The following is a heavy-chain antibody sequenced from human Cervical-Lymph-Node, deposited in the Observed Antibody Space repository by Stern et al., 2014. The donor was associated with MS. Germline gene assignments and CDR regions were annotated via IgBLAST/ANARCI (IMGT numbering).Heavy chain of an antibody. D-gene: IGHD2-21*01. V-gene: IGHV1-69*01. J-gene: IGHJ4*02. CDR1: GGTFSTFA. CDR3: ARGDSEAPIYYFDY. CDR2: ITPLLDAT. Sequence: QVQLMQSGAEVKKPGSSVKVSCQTSGGTFSTFAIGWVRQAPGQGLEWMGGITPLLDATNSAQKFQGRLTITADESTRTAYMELSSLRPDDTAMYYCARGDSEAPIYYFDYWGQGTLVTVSS.